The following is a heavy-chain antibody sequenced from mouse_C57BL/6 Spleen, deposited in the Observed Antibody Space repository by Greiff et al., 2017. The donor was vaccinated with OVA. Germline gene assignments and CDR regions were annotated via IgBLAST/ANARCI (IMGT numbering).Heavy chain of an antibody. Sequence: LQESGAELVKPGASVKISCKASGYAFSSYWMNWVKQRPGKGLEWIGQIYPGDGDTNYNGKFKGKATLTADKSSSTAYMQLSSLTSEDSAVYFCAREGTTVGYFDVWGTGTTVTVSS. CDR2: IYPGDGDT. J-gene: IGHJ1*03. D-gene: IGHD1-1*01. V-gene: IGHV1-80*01. CDR1: GYAFSSYW. CDR3: AREGTTVGYFDV.